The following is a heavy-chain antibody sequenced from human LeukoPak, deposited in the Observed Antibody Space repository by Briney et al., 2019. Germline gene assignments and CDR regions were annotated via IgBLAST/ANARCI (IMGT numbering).Heavy chain of an antibody. J-gene: IGHJ4*02. V-gene: IGHV3-48*01. CDR3: AGGGYYYGSGSYLYFDY. CDR2: ISSSSSTI. CDR1: GFTFSSYS. Sequence: GGSLRLSCAASGFTFSSYSMNWVRQAPGKGLEWVSYISSSSSTIYYADSVKGRFTIPRDNSKNTLYLQMNSLRAEDTAVYYCAGGGYYYGSGSYLYFDYWGQGTLVTVSS. D-gene: IGHD3-10*01.